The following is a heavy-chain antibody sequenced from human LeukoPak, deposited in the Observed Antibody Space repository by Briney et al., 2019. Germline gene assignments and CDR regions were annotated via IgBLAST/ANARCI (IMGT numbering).Heavy chain of an antibody. CDR2: IYYSGAS. J-gene: IGHJ4*02. D-gene: IGHD1-26*01. CDR3: ARHSPQVGFVYFFDS. Sequence: SGSLSLTCTLSVGSTSIFYSSCIWHPPRGRAECVLSIYYSGASKSNTSLKSRVIVSLNTSTNHFSLQLTSVTAADTAVYYCARHSPQVGFVYFFDSWGPGTLVTVSS. CDR1: VGSTSIFY. V-gene: IGHV4-59*08.